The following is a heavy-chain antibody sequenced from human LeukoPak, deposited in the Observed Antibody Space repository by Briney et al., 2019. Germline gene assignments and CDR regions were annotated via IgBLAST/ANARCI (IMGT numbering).Heavy chain of an antibody. CDR1: RGSTSTYY. V-gene: IGHV4-59*01. CDR3: ARMGVHHYYYHMDV. J-gene: IGHJ6*03. D-gene: IGHD2-8*01. CDR2: IYYSGST. Sequence: SETLSLTCTVSRGSTSTYYWSRIRQPPGKGLEWIGYIYYSGSTNYNPSLKSRVTISVDTSNNQFSLKLSSVTAADTAVYYCARMGVHHYYYHMDVWGKGTTVTISS.